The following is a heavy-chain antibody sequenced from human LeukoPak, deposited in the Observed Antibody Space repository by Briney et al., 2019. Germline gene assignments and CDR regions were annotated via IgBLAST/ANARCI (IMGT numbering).Heavy chain of an antibody. J-gene: IGHJ4*02. V-gene: IGHV3-7*01. Sequence: PGGSLRLSCAASGFTFSSYGVHWVRQAPGKGLEWVANINQDGSEKNCLDSVKGRFTISRDNAQNSLYLQMNGLRVEDTAVYYCTRRLDEWGQGTLVTVSS. CDR2: INQDGSEK. CDR3: TRRLDE. CDR1: GFTFSSYG. D-gene: IGHD3-16*01.